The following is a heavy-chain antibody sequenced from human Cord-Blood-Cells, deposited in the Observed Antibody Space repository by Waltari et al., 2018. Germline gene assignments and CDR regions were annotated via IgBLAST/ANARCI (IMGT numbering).Heavy chain of an antibody. Sequence: QVQLVESGGGVVQPGRSLRLSCAASGFPFSSYGMHWVRQAPGKGLEWVAVISYDGSNKYYADSVKGRFTISRDNSKNTLYLQMNSLRAEDTAVYYCADIAAYYWGQGTLVTVSS. CDR2: ISYDGSNK. D-gene: IGHD6-6*01. CDR1: GFPFSSYG. J-gene: IGHJ4*02. CDR3: ADIAAYY. V-gene: IGHV3-30*03.